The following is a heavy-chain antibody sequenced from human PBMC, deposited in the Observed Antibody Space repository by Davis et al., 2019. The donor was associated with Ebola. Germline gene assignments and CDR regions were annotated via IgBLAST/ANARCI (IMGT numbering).Heavy chain of an antibody. V-gene: IGHV4-4*02. CDR3: ARERYCSGGSCYQNWFDP. Sequence: MPSETLSLTCAVSGGSISSSNWWSWVRQPPGKGPEWIGEIYHSGSTNYNPSLKSRVTISVDKSKNQFSLKLSSVTAADTAVYYCARERYCSGGSCYQNWFDPWGQGTLVTVSS. D-gene: IGHD2-15*01. J-gene: IGHJ5*02. CDR1: GGSISSSNW. CDR2: IYHSGST.